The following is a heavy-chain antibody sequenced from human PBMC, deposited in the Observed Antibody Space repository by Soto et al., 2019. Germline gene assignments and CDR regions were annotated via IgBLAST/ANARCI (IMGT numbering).Heavy chain of an antibody. J-gene: IGHJ6*02. V-gene: IGHV4-31*03. Sequence: QVQLQVSGPGLVKPSQTLSLTCTVSGGSISSGGYYWYWIRQHPGKGLEWIGYIYYSGTTYYNPSLKIRVTISVDTSKNQFSLKLSSVTAADTAVYYCAASCVACGGFNYYGMDVWGQGTTVTVSS. CDR3: AASCVACGGFNYYGMDV. D-gene: IGHD2-21*01. CDR1: GGSISSGGYY. CDR2: IYYSGTT.